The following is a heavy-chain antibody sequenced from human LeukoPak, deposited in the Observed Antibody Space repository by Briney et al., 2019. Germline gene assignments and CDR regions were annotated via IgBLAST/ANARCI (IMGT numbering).Heavy chain of an antibody. J-gene: IGHJ4*02. CDR3: ARRGGRGATPFDY. V-gene: IGHV3-7*01. CDR1: GFTFSSYG. D-gene: IGHD1-26*01. Sequence: GGSLRLSCAASGFTFSSYGMHWVRQAPGKGLEWVANIKQDGSEKYYVDSVKGRFTISRDNAKNSLYLQMNSLRAEDTAVYYCARRGGRGATPFDYWGQGTLVTVSS. CDR2: IKQDGSEK.